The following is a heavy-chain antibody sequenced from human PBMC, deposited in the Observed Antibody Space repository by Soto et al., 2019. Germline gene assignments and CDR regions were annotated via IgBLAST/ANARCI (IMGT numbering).Heavy chain of an antibody. J-gene: IGHJ4*02. D-gene: IGHD6-13*01. CDR2: ISDSGDNT. CDR3: ARASSSWYHFDY. Sequence: EVQLLESGGGLVQPGGSLRLSCAASGFTFSSYAMTWVRQAPGKGLEWVSAISDSGDNTYYADSVKGRFTISRDNSKNRLYLQMNSLTAEDTAVYYCARASSSWYHFDYWCQGTLVTVSS. V-gene: IGHV3-23*01. CDR1: GFTFSSYA.